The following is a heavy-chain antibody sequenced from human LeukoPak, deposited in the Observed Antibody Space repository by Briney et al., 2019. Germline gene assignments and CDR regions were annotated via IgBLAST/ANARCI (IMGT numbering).Heavy chain of an antibody. CDR3: ARGAYSSGWAYFDH. V-gene: IGHV4-30-2*01. D-gene: IGHD6-19*01. CDR2: IYHSGST. CDR1: GGSISSGGYY. J-gene: IGHJ4*02. Sequence: SETLSLTCTVSGGSISSGGYYWSWIRQPPGKGLEWIGYIYHSGSTYYNPSLKSRVTISVDRSKNQFSLKLSSVTAADTAEYYCARGAYSSGWAYFDHWGQGTLVTVSS.